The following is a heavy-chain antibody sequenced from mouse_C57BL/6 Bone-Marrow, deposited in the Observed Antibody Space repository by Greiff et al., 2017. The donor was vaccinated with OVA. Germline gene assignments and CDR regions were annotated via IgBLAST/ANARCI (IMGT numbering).Heavy chain of an antibody. J-gene: IGHJ1*03. V-gene: IGHV5-15*01. CDR2: ISNLAYSI. CDR1: GFTFSDYG. Sequence: VQLKESGGGLVQPGGSLKLSCAASGFTFSDYGMAWVRQAPRKGPEWVAFISNLAYSIYYADTVTGRFTISRENAKNTLYLEMSSLRSEDTAMYYCARPPYGSSLWYFDVWGTGTTVTVSS. D-gene: IGHD1-1*01. CDR3: ARPPYGSSLWYFDV.